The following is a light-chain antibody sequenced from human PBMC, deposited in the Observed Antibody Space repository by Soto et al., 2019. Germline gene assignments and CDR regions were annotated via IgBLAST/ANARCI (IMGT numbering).Light chain of an antibody. CDR2: EVS. V-gene: IGLV2-8*01. CDR1: SSDVGGYNY. Sequence: QSALTQPPSASGSPGQSVTISCTGTSSDVGGYNYVSWYQQHPGKAPKLMIYEVSKRPSGVPDRFSGSKSGNTASLTVSGLQAEDEADYYCSSYAGSNTQVFGGETKLTVL. J-gene: IGLJ3*02. CDR3: SSYAGSNTQV.